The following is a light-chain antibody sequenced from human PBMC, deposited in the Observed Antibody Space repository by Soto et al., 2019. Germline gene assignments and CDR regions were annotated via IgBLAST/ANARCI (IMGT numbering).Light chain of an antibody. V-gene: IGKV3-20*01. Sequence: EIVLTQSPGTRSLSPGERATLSCRASHSVSSSYLAWYQKKPGQAPRLLIYGASSRATGIPDRFSGRGSGTDFTLTISRLEPEYFAVYYGQQYGSAPPITFGQGTRLEIK. CDR1: HSVSSSY. CDR3: QQYGSAPPIT. J-gene: IGKJ5*01. CDR2: GAS.